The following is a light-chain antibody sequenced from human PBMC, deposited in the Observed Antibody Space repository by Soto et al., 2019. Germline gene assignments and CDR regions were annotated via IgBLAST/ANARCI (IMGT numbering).Light chain of an antibody. Sequence: EIVLTQSPGTLSLSPGEGATLSCRASQTVSSSYLAWYQQQPGQAPRLLISGASSRATGIPDRFSGSGSGTDFTLTISRLEPEDFAVYYCQQYGSSPWTFGQGTKVEIK. CDR2: GAS. J-gene: IGKJ1*01. CDR3: QQYGSSPWT. V-gene: IGKV3-20*01. CDR1: QTVSSSY.